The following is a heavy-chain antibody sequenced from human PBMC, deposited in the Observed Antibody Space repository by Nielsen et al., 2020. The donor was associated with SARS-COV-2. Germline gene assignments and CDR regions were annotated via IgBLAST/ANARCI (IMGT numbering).Heavy chain of an antibody. V-gene: IGHV7-4-1*02. CDR3: RGSQLRPGGGMGV. Sequence: ASVKVSCKASGYTFITYAINWVRQAPGQGLEWMGWINTNTGNPAYAPGFTGRFVFSLNTSVTTAYLQISSLKAEDTAVYCCRGSQLRPGGGMGVWGQGTTVTVSS. J-gene: IGHJ6*02. CDR2: INTNTGNP. D-gene: IGHD4-23*01. CDR1: GYTFITYA.